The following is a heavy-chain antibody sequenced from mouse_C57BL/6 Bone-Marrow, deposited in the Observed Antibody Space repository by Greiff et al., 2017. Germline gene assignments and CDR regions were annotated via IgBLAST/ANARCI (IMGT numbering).Heavy chain of an antibody. V-gene: IGHV1-82*01. D-gene: IGHD2-3*01. Sequence: QVQLQQSGPELVKPGASVKISCKASGYAFSSSWMNWVKQRPGKGLEWIGRIYPGDGDTNYNGKFKGKATLTADKSSSTAYMQLSSLTSDDSAVYFFADDGYYWFAYWGQGTLVTVSA. CDR2: IYPGDGDT. CDR3: ADDGYYWFAY. J-gene: IGHJ3*01. CDR1: GYAFSSSW.